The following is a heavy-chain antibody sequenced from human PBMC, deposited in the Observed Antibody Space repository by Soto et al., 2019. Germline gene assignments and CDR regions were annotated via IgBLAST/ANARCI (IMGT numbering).Heavy chain of an antibody. V-gene: IGHV4-59*01. CDR3: ARETCYGGLYFAY. CDR2: IYYSGST. CDR1: GGSMSSYY. J-gene: IGHJ4*02. D-gene: IGHD4-17*01. Sequence: PSETLSLTCTVSGGSMSSYYWGWIRQPPGKGLEWIGYIYYSGSTNYNPSLKSRLTISVDTSKNQFSLKLSSVTAADTAVYYCARETCYGGLYFAYWGQGTLVTVSS.